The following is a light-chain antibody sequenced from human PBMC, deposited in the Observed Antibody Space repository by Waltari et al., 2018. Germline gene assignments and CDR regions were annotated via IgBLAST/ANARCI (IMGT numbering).Light chain of an antibody. V-gene: IGKV3-11*01. J-gene: IGKJ2*03. CDR1: QSVGRF. CDR3: QHRSSWPYS. Sequence: EIVLTQSPATLSLSPGEGATLSCRASQSVGRFLAWYQQKPGQAPRLLISDASNRATGIPARFSASGSGTDFTLTLSSLEPEDFAVYYCQHRSSWPYSFGQGTKLEIK. CDR2: DAS.